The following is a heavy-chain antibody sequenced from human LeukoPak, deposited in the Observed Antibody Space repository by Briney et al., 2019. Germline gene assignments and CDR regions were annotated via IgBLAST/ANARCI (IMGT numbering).Heavy chain of an antibody. D-gene: IGHD3-3*01. V-gene: IGHV1-69*13. CDR3: AGDFWSGYRNWFDP. CDR2: IIPIFGTA. J-gene: IGHJ5*02. CDR1: GGTFSSYA. Sequence: SVKVSCKASGGTFSSYAISWVRQAPGQGLEWMGGIIPIFGTANYAQKFQGRVTITADESTSTAYMELSSLRSEDTAVCYCAGDFWSGYRNWFDPWGQGTLVTVSP.